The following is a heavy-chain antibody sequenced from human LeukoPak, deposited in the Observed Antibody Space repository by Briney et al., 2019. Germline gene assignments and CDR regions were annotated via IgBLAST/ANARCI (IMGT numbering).Heavy chain of an antibody. V-gene: IGHV6-1*01. J-gene: IGHJ4*02. CDR2: TCYRSNCIN. D-gene: IGHD2-21*01. CDR3: AREDSRTFAY. CDR1: GDSRYGNSLA. Sequence: QTLSLTCVISGDSRYGNSLAWHWIRPSPSGGLEWLGRTCYRSNCINEYAASVKSRMSIDTNTSKIQFSLQLYSVTPEDTAIYYCAREDSRTFAYWGQGTLVTVSS.